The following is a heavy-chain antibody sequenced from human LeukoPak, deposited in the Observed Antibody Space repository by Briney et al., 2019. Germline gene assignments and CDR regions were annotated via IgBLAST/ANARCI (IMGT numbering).Heavy chain of an antibody. D-gene: IGHD3-22*01. CDR3: STYYYDSSGYYSFDY. J-gene: IGHJ4*02. V-gene: IGHV1-69*13. CDR1: GGTFSSYA. Sequence: SVKVSCKASGGTFSSYAISWVRQAPGQGLEWVGGIIPIFGTANYAQKFQGRVTITADESTSTAYMELSSLRSGDTAVYYCSTYYYDSSGYYSFDYWGQGTLVTVSS. CDR2: IIPIFGTA.